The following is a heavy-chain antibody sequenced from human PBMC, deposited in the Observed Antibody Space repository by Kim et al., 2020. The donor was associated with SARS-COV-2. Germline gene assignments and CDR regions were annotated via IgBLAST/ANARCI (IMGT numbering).Heavy chain of an antibody. V-gene: IGHV3-74*01. CDR3: ARGCILGGCDPAGFDP. J-gene: IGHJ5*02. D-gene: IGHD3-3*01. CDR1: GFTFSAYW. Sequence: GGSLRLSCAASGFTFSAYWMHWFRQGPGKGLVWVSRIGLDGRSTTYADSVMGRFTISRDNAKKTLYFQMNSLRAEETAVYNCARGCILGGCDPAGFDPWG. CDR2: IGLDGRST.